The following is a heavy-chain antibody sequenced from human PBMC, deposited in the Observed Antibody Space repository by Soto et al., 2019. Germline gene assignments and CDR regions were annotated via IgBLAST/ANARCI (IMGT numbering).Heavy chain of an antibody. CDR3: ARDPRGYSGYDLSPFDY. J-gene: IGHJ4*02. CDR2: IIPIFGTA. D-gene: IGHD5-12*01. CDR1: GGTFSSYA. V-gene: IGHV1-69*01. Sequence: QVQLVQSGAEVKKPGSSVKVSCKASGGTFSSYAISWVRQAPGQGLESMGGIIPIFGTANYAQKFQGRVTITADESTSTAYMELSSLRSEDTAVYYCARDPRGYSGYDLSPFDYWGQGTLVTVSS.